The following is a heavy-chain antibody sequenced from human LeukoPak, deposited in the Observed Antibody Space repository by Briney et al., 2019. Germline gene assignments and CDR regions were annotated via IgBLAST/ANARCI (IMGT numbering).Heavy chain of an antibody. CDR2: ISGSSDST. D-gene: IGHD6-6*01. J-gene: IGHJ4*02. CDR3: AKGDSSSSDPRLGYFDY. CDR1: GFTFSSYA. Sequence: AGGSLRLSCAASGFTFSSYAMSWVRQAPGKGLGWVSGISGSSDSTYYADTVKGRFPISRDNSKNTLYLQMNCLRAEDTAIYYCAKGDSSSSDPRLGYFDYWGQGTLVTVSS. V-gene: IGHV3-23*01.